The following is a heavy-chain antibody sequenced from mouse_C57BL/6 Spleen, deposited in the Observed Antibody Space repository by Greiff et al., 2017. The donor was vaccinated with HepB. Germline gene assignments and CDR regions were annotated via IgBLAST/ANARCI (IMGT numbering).Heavy chain of an antibody. CDR2: IDPETGGT. D-gene: IGHD1-1*01. Sequence: VQVVESGAELVRPGASVTLSCKASGYTFTDYEMHWVKQTPVHGLEWIGAIDPETGGTAYNQKFKGKAILTADKSSSTAYMELRSLTSEDSAVYYCTRYYYGSSYDAMDYWGQGTSVTVSS. V-gene: IGHV1-15*01. CDR3: TRYYYGSSYDAMDY. CDR1: GYTFTDYE. J-gene: IGHJ4*01.